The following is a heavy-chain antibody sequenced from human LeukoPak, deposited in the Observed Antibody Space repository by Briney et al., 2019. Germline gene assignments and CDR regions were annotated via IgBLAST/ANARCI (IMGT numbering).Heavy chain of an antibody. CDR2: IYHSGST. CDR1: GGSISSSSYY. V-gene: IGHV4-39*07. Sequence: SETLSLTCTVSGGSISSSSYYWGWIRQPPGKGLEWIGSIYHSGSTYYNPSLKSRVTISVDTSKNQFSLKLSSVTAADTAVYYCARVSVVPAAKDFDYWGQGTLVTVSS. J-gene: IGHJ4*02. D-gene: IGHD2-2*01. CDR3: ARVSVVPAAKDFDY.